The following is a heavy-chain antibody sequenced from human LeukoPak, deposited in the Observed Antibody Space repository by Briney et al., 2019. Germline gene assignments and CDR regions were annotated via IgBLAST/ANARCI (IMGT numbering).Heavy chain of an antibody. CDR3: ASVGYCGGDCYDNWFDP. Sequence: ASVNVSFKASVYTFTGYYMHWVRQAPGQGLEWMGWINPNSGGTNYAQKFQGRVTMTRDTSISTAYMELSRLRSDDTAVYYCASVGYCGGDCYDNWFDPWGQGTLVTVSS. CDR2: INPNSGGT. J-gene: IGHJ5*02. D-gene: IGHD2-21*02. V-gene: IGHV1-2*02. CDR1: VYTFTGYY.